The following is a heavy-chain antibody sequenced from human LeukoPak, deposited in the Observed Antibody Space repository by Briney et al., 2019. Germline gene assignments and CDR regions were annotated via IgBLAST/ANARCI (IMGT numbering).Heavy chain of an antibody. V-gene: IGHV3-30-3*02. CDR3: AKKFTGTTVISGDYFDY. D-gene: IGHD4-17*01. CDR1: GFTFSSYA. Sequence: PGGSLRLSCAASGFTFSSYAMIWVRQAPGKGLEWVAVMSSDGSKKYYADSVKGRFTISRDNSKNTLYLQMNSLRAEDTAVYYCAKKFTGTTVISGDYFDYWGQGTLVTVSS. J-gene: IGHJ4*02. CDR2: MSSDGSKK.